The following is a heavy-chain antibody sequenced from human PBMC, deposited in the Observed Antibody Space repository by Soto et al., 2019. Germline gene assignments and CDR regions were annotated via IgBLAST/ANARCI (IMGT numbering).Heavy chain of an antibody. D-gene: IGHD4-17*01. CDR2: IYYSGST. CDR3: ARAPAPYGDYYYYYYGMDV. V-gene: IGHV4-59*01. Sequence: SETLSLTCTVSGGSISSYYWSWIRQPPGKGLEWIGYIYYSGSTNYNPSRKRRGTISVDTSKNQFSLKLGSVTAADTAVYYCARAPAPYGDYYYYYYGMDVWGQGTTVTVSS. CDR1: GGSISSYY. J-gene: IGHJ6*02.